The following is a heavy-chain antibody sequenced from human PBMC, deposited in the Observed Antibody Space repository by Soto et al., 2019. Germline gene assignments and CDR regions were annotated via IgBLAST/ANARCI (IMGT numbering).Heavy chain of an antibody. D-gene: IGHD1-26*01. Sequence: EVQLVESGGGLVQPGESLRLSCAASGFTVSSNYMSWVRQAPGKGLEWVSIIYSGGSTYYADSVKGRFTISRDNSKNTLYLQIHSLRAEDTAVYYCARESIVGATNTFDYWGQGTLVTVSS. J-gene: IGHJ4*02. CDR1: GFTVSSNY. CDR2: IYSGGST. CDR3: ARESIVGATNTFDY. V-gene: IGHV3-66*01.